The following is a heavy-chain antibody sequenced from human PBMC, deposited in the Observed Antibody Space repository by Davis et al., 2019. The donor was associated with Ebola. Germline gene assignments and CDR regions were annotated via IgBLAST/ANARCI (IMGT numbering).Heavy chain of an antibody. CDR1: GFPFSQAW. CDR2: IKSKNDGETT. CDR3: VKMAAF. D-gene: IGHD2-8*01. J-gene: IGHJ4*02. Sequence: GESLKISCAASGFPFSQAWLNWVRQAPGKGLEWVGLIKSKNDGETTDYAAPVRGRFTMSRDDSKNTLFVQMDSLKTEDTGIYFCVKMAAFWGQGTLVTVSS. V-gene: IGHV3-15*07.